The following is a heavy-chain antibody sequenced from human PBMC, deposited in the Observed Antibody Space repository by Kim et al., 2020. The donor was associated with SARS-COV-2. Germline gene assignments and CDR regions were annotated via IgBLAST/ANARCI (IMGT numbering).Heavy chain of an antibody. CDR1: GFTFSRYA. D-gene: IGHD2-15*01. Sequence: GGSLRLSCAASGFTFSRYAMSWVRQAPGKGPEWIAAVNNGGYAYYANSAKGRFTVSRDNNRNTLDLQMNYLTAEDTALYFCAKDYPCSGLPTFDSWGQGT. J-gene: IGHJ4*02. CDR3: AKDYPCSGLPTFDS. CDR2: VNNGGYA. V-gene: IGHV3-23*01.